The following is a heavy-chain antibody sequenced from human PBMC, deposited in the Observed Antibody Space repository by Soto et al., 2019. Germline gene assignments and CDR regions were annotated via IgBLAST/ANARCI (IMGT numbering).Heavy chain of an antibody. D-gene: IGHD2-2*01. CDR3: AHSTSQYCSSTSCYVGYNWFDP. J-gene: IGHJ5*02. CDR2: IYWNDDK. CDR1: GFSLSTSGVG. V-gene: IGHV2-5*01. Sequence: SGPTLVNPTQTLTLTCTFSGFSLSTSGVGVGWIRQPPGKALEWLALIYWNDDKRYSPSLKSRLTITKDTSKNQVVLTMTNMDPVDTATYYCAHSTSQYCSSTSCYVGYNWFDPWGQGTLVTVSS.